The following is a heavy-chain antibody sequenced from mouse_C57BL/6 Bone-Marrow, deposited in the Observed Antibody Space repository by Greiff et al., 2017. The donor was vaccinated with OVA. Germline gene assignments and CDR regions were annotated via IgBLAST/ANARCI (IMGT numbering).Heavy chain of an antibody. CDR1: GFSLTSYG. CDR3: ARNRWLPYWYFDV. V-gene: IGHV2-2*01. D-gene: IGHD2-3*01. CDR2: IWSGGST. Sequence: VQLQQSGPGLVQPSQRLSITCTVSGFSLTSYGVHWVRQSPGKGLEWLGVIWSGGSTDYNAAFISRLSISKDNSKSQVFFKMNSLQADDTAIYYCARNRWLPYWYFDVWGTGTTVTVSS. J-gene: IGHJ1*03.